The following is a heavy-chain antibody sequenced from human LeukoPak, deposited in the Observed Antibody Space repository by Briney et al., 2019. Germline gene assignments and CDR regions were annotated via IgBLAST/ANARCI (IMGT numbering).Heavy chain of an antibody. Sequence: ASVKVSCKASGYTFTSYGISWVRQAPGQGLEWMGWISAYNGNTNYAQKLQGRVTMTTDTSTSTAYMELRSLRSEDTAVYYCARGILKQWLGRPVYGMDVWGQGTTVTVSS. CDR2: ISAYNGNT. D-gene: IGHD6-19*01. CDR1: GYTFTSYG. CDR3: ARGILKQWLGRPVYGMDV. V-gene: IGHV1-18*01. J-gene: IGHJ6*02.